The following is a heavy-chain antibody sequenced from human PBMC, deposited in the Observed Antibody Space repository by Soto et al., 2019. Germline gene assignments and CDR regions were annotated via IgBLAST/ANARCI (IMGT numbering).Heavy chain of an antibody. CDR3: AKRELNSTGLFH. CDR2: INTDGSST. Sequence: EVQLVESGGGLVQPGGSLRLSCAASGFSFTSYWMHWVRQAPGKGLVWVSRINTDGSSTSYADSVKGRFTISRDNAKNTLFLQMNILRAEDTAIYYCAKRELNSTGLFHWGQGTLVSVSS. D-gene: IGHD1-26*01. J-gene: IGHJ4*02. V-gene: IGHV3-74*01. CDR1: GFSFTSYW.